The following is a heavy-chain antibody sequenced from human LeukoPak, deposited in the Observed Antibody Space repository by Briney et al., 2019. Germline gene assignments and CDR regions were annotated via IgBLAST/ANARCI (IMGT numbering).Heavy chain of an antibody. Sequence: PGGSLRLSCAASGLTVSSNYMSWVRQAPGKGLEWVSVIYRGGPTYYADSVKGRFTISRDNSKNTLYRQMNSLRAEDTAVYYCARDSYVDSEAVRWFDPWGQGTLVTVSS. CDR3: ARDSYVDSEAVRWFDP. CDR2: IYRGGPT. J-gene: IGHJ5*02. CDR1: GLTVSSNY. D-gene: IGHD4-17*01. V-gene: IGHV3-66*01.